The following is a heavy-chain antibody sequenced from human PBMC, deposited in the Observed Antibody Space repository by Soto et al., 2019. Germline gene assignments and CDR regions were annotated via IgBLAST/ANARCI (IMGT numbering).Heavy chain of an antibody. CDR2: INHSGST. V-gene: IGHV4-34*01. Sequence: QVQLQQWGAGLLKPSETLSLTCAVYGGSFSGYYWSWIRQPPGKGLEWIGEINHSGSTNYNPSLKSRVTISVDTSKNQFSLKLSSVTAADTAVYYCARGSWHSSSLDAFDIWGQGTMVTVSS. CDR1: GGSFSGYY. J-gene: IGHJ3*02. D-gene: IGHD6-13*01. CDR3: ARGSWHSSSLDAFDI.